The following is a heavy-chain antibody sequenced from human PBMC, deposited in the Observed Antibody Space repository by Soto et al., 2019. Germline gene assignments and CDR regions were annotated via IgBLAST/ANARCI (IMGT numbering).Heavy chain of an antibody. CDR2: MSGSSSTT. V-gene: IGHV3-23*01. J-gene: IGHJ4*02. CDR1: GLTFSNSA. Sequence: EVRLLESGGGLVKPGGSLRLSCATSGLTFSNSAMRWVRQAPGGGLEWVSSMSGSSSTTYYADSVKGRFTISRDTSKNTLHLQMSSLRAEDTALYYCAKNQERELPSVIDFWGQGTLVTVSS. CDR3: AKNQERELPSVIDF. D-gene: IGHD1-7*01.